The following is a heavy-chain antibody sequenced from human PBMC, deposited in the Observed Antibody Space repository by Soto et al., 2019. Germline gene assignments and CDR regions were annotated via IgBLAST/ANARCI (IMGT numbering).Heavy chain of an antibody. CDR3: AKDYVLEWLRYYYGMDV. J-gene: IGHJ6*02. Sequence: PGGSLRLSCAASGFTFSTYGMHWVRQAPGKGLEWVAVLSYDGGNKNYADSVKGRFTISRDNSKNTLYLQMNSLRAEDTAVYYCAKDYVLEWLRYYYGMDVWGQGTTVTVSS. CDR1: GFTFSTYG. CDR2: LSYDGGNK. D-gene: IGHD3-3*01. V-gene: IGHV3-30*18.